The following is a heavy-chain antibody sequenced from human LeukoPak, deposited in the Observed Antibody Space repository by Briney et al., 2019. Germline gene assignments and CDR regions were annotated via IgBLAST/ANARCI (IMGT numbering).Heavy chain of an antibody. CDR2: ISGSGGSI. V-gene: IGHV3-23*01. Sequence: GGSLRLSCAASGFTFSSYAISWVRQAPGKGLEWVSAISGSGGSIYYADSVKGRFTISRDNSKNTLYLQMNSLRAEDTAVYYCAKAGAVVVVAAKYFDYWGQGTLVTVSS. CDR1: GFTFSSYA. J-gene: IGHJ4*02. CDR3: AKAGAVVVVAAKYFDY. D-gene: IGHD2-15*01.